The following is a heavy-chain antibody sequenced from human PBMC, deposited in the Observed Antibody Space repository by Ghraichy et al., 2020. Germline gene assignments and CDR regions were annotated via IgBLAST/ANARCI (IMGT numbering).Heavy chain of an antibody. Sequence: GGSLRHSCVDSGFIFSGFSMYWVRQAPGKGLEWVARILYDGNEQYYADSVKGRFTVSRDNSKNTLYLQLNSLRAEDTAVYYCARENQGHYLPGYWGQGTLVTVSS. CDR2: ILYDGNEQ. V-gene: IGHV3-30*04. CDR3: ARENQGHYLPGY. D-gene: IGHD3-10*01. J-gene: IGHJ4*02. CDR1: GFIFSGFS.